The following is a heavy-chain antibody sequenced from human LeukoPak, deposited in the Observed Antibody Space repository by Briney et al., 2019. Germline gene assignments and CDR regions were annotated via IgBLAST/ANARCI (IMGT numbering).Heavy chain of an antibody. Sequence: GGSLRLSCAASGFTFSCYSMNWVRQAPGKGLEWVSSISSSSSYIYYADSVKGRFTISRDNAKNSLYLQMNSLRAEDTAVYYCARDRAGYYDSSGYYLLDYWGQGTLVTVSS. CDR2: ISSSSSYI. D-gene: IGHD3-22*01. CDR3: ARDRAGYYDSSGYYLLDY. J-gene: IGHJ4*02. V-gene: IGHV3-21*01. CDR1: GFTFSCYS.